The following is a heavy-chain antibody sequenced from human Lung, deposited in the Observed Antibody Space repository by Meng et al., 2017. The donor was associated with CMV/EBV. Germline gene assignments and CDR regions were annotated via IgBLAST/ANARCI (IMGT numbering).Heavy chain of an antibody. CDR2: ISSSGSTI. CDR1: GFTFSDYY. J-gene: IGHJ6*02. CDR3: ARDLLYDFWNHYYGMDV. V-gene: IGHV3-11*04. D-gene: IGHD3-3*01. Sequence: GGSLRLXCAASGFTFSDYYMSWIRQAPGKGLEWVSYISSSGSTIYYADSVKGRFTISRDNAKNSLYLQMNSLRAEDTAVYYCARDLLYDFWNHYYGMDVWGQGTRVTVSS.